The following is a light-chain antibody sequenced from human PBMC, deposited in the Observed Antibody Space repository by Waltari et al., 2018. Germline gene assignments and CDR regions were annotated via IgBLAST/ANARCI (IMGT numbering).Light chain of an antibody. Sequence: NFMLTQPHSVSESPGKTVTTSRTGRGGSVGATSVHWFPQRPGSAPTIVIYDNYERPSGVPDRFSGSIDTSSNSASLTISGLKTEDEADYYCQSYDVNDHVVFGGGTQLTVL. V-gene: IGLV6-57*02. CDR3: QSYDVNDHVV. J-gene: IGLJ2*01. CDR2: DNY. CDR1: GGSVGATS.